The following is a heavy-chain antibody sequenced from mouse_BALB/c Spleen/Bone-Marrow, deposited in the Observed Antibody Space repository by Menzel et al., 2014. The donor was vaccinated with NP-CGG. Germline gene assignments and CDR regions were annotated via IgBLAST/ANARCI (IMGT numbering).Heavy chain of an antibody. V-gene: IGHV5-6-4*01. CDR2: ISSGGSYT. Sequence: EVMLVESGGGLVKPGGSLKLSCAASGFTFSSYTMSWVRQTPEKRLEWVATISSGGSYTYYPDSVKGRFTISRDNAKNTLCLQMSSLKSEDTAMYYCTRDPFYYGSSYAMDYWGQGTPVTVSS. J-gene: IGHJ4*01. CDR3: TRDPFYYGSSYAMDY. D-gene: IGHD1-1*01. CDR1: GFTFSSYT.